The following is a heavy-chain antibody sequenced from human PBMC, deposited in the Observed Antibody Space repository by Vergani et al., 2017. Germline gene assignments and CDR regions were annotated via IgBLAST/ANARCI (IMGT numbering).Heavy chain of an antibody. D-gene: IGHD4-23*01. CDR3: ARARPPYGGNSRRGWYFDL. CDR2: INHSGST. Sequence: QVQLQESGPGLVKPSETLSLTCAVYGGSFSGYYWSWIRQPPGKGLEWIGEINHSGSTNYNPSLKSRVTISVDTSKNQFSLKLSSVTAADTAVYYCARARPPYGGNSRRGWYFDLWGRGTLVTVSS. V-gene: IGHV4-34*10. J-gene: IGHJ2*01. CDR1: GGSFSGYY.